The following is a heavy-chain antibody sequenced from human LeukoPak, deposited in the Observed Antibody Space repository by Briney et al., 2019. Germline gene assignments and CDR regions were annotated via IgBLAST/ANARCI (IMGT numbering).Heavy chain of an antibody. Sequence: SETLSLTCTVSGGSISSSSYYWGWIRQPPGKGLEWIGSIYYSGSTYYNPSLKSRVTISVDTSKNQSSLKLSSVTAADTAVYYCARRISRLGWFDPWGQGTLVTVSS. CDR2: IYYSGST. V-gene: IGHV4-39*01. CDR3: ARRISRLGWFDP. D-gene: IGHD2-21*01. CDR1: GGSISSSSYY. J-gene: IGHJ5*02.